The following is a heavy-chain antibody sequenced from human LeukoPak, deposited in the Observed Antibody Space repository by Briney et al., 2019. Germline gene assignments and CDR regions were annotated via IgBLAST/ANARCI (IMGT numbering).Heavy chain of an antibody. CDR1: GFTFSSYW. V-gene: IGHV3-74*01. D-gene: IGHD6-6*01. CDR2: INTDGSST. Sequence: PGGSLRLSCAASGFTFSSYWMHWVRQAPGKGLVWVSRINTDGSSTSYADSVKGRFTISRDNAKNTLYLQMNSLRAEDTAVYYCAREAAWAARALYFDYWGQGTLATVSS. CDR3: AREAAWAARALYFDY. J-gene: IGHJ4*02.